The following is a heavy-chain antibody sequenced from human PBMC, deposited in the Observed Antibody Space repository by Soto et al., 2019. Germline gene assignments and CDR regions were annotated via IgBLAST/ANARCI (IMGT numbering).Heavy chain of an antibody. CDR1: GFTFSSYA. J-gene: IGHJ6*02. V-gene: IGHV3-30-3*01. CDR3: AADSPGYYGMDV. D-gene: IGHD2-15*01. Sequence: QVQLVESGGGVVQPGRSLRLSCAASGFTFSSYAMHWVRQAPGKGLEWVAVISYDGSNKYYADSVKGRFTISRDNSKNTLYLQMNSLRAEDTAVYYCAADSPGYYGMDVCGQGTTVTVSS. CDR2: ISYDGSNK.